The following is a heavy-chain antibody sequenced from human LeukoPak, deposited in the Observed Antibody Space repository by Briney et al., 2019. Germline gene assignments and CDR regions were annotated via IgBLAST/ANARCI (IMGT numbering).Heavy chain of an antibody. CDR1: GYTFTSYY. Sequence: GASVKVSCKASGYTFTSYYLHWVRQAPGQGLEWMGIISPSGGATSYAQKFQDRVTLTRDTSTTTVYMEMNSLRAEDTAVYYCVRESIRGTRDFDYWGQGTLVTVSS. V-gene: IGHV1-46*01. D-gene: IGHD2-21*01. CDR3: VRESIRGTRDFDY. CDR2: ISPSGGAT. J-gene: IGHJ4*02.